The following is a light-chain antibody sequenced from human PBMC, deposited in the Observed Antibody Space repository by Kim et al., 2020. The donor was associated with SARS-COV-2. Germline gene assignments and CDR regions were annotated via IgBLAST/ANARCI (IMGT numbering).Light chain of an antibody. CDR1: SGHSSYA. CDR2: LNSDGSH. V-gene: IGLV4-69*01. J-gene: IGLJ3*02. CDR3: QTWGTGILV. Sequence: ASVKLTCTLSSGHSSYAIAWHQQQPEKGPRYLMKLNSDGSHSKEDGIPDRFSGSSSGAERYLTISSLQSEDEADYYCQTWGTGILVFGGGTKLTVL.